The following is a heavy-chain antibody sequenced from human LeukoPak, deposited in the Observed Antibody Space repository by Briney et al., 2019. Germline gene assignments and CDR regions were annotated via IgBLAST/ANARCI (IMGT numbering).Heavy chain of an antibody. J-gene: IGHJ4*02. CDR2: IIPIFGTA. D-gene: IGHD2-2*01. CDR1: GGTFSSYT. V-gene: IGHV1-69*13. CDR3: AAAHCSSTSCYYNY. Sequence: ASVKVSCKASGGTFSSYTISWVRQAPGQGLEWMGGIIPIFGTANYAQKFQGRVTITADESTSTAYMELSSLRSEDTAVYYCAAAHCSSTSCYYNYWGQGTLVTVSS.